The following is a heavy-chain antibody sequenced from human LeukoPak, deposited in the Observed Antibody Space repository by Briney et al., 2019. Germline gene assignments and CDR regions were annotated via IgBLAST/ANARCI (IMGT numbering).Heavy chain of an antibody. CDR1: GYTLTELS. J-gene: IGHJ4*02. D-gene: IGHD1-26*01. V-gene: IGHV1-24*01. CDR3: ATFVGFNPEWELLPEGHY. Sequence: GASVKVSCKASGYTLTELSMHWVRQAPGKGLEWMGGFDPEDGETIYAQKFQGRVTMTEDTSTDTAYMELSSLRSEDTAVYYCATFVGFNPEWELLPEGHYWGQGTLVTVSS. CDR2: FDPEDGET.